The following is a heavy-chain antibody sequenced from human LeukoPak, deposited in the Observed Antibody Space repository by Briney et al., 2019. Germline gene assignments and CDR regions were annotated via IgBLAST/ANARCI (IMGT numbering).Heavy chain of an antibody. D-gene: IGHD7-27*01. V-gene: IGHV3-74*01. Sequence: GGSLRLSCAASGFTFSTYWMHWVRQAPGKGLVWVSRINSDGSSTSYADSVKGRFTISRDNAKNTLYLQMNSLRAEDTAVYYCARELGNYWYFDLWGRGTLVTVSS. CDR2: INSDGSST. CDR3: ARELGNYWYFDL. J-gene: IGHJ2*01. CDR1: GFTFSTYW.